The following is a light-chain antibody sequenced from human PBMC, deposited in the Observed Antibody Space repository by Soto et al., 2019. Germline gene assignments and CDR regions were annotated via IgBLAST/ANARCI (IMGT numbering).Light chain of an antibody. Sequence: EIVLTQSPDTLSLSPGYRATASSTPTQSVGHMFLAWFQQKPGQAPRLLIFDAYRRATGIPDRFSGSGSGTNFALTIGRLEPEDFALYYCHQYASSFGKFGQGPRWIS. CDR1: QSVGHMF. J-gene: IGKJ1*01. V-gene: IGKV3-20*01. CDR2: DAY. CDR3: HQYASSFGK.